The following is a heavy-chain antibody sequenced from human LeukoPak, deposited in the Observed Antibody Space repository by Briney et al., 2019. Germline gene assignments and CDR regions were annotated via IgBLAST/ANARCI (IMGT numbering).Heavy chain of an antibody. J-gene: IGHJ3*02. D-gene: IGHD6-19*01. CDR3: ARVTAPGIAVAGDAFDI. CDR1: GYTFTDYY. CDR2: INPNSGGT. V-gene: IGHV1-2*02. Sequence: ASVKVPCKASGYTFTDYYMHWVRQAPGQGLEWMGWINPNSGGTNYAQKFQGRVTMTRDTSISTAYMELSRLRSGDTAVYYCARVTAPGIAVAGDAFDIWGQGTMVTVSS.